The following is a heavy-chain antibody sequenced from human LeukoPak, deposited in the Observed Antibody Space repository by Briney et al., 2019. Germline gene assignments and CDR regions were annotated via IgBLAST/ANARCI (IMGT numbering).Heavy chain of an antibody. CDR3: AREEGIRTWFDP. V-gene: IGHV4-61*02. D-gene: IGHD2/OR15-2a*01. CDR1: GGSLSGGSYY. J-gene: IGHJ5*02. CDR2: IYTSGRT. Sequence: PLQTLSLTCTVSGGSLSGGSYYWSWIRQPAGKGLEWIGRIYTSGRTNYNPSLKSRVTISVDTSKNQFSLKLSSVTAADTAVYYCAREEGIRTWFDPGGQGTLVTVSS.